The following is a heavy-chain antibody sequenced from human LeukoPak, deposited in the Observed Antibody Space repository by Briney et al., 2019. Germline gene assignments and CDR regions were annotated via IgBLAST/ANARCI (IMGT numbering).Heavy chain of an antibody. J-gene: IGHJ5*02. CDR2: INVGNGDT. Sequence: GASVKVSCKASGYSFSTYTLHWVRQAPGQRLEWMGWINVGNGDTKYSQKFQGRVTITADESTSTAYMELSSLRSEDTAVYYCATTSNYYGSGSSYNWFDPWGQGTLVTVSS. CDR3: ATTSNYYGSGSSYNWFDP. D-gene: IGHD3-10*01. V-gene: IGHV1-3*01. CDR1: GYSFSTYT.